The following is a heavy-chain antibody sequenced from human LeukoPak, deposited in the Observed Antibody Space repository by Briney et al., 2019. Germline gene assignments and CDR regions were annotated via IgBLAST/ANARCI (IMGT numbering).Heavy chain of an antibody. J-gene: IGHJ4*02. V-gene: IGHV1-69*05. CDR1: GGTFSSYA. D-gene: IGHD5-18*01. CDR3: ARDRDTAMVISYYFDY. Sequence: SVKVSCKASGGTFSSYAISWVRQAPGQGLEWMGGIIPIFGTANYAQKFQGRVTITTDESTSTAYMELSSLRSEDTAVYYCARDRDTAMVISYYFDYWGQGTLVTVSS. CDR2: IIPIFGTA.